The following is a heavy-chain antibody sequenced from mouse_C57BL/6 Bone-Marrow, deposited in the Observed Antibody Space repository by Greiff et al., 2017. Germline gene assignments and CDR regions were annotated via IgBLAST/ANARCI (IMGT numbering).Heavy chain of an antibody. D-gene: IGHD1-1*01. CDR1: GFTFSSYT. Sequence: EVKLMESGGGLVKPGGSLKLSCAASGFTFSSYTMSWVRQTPEKRLQWVAAISGGGGNTYYPAGVKGRFTISRDNDKNILYLQMSSLRAEDTALYYCSRQVTTVLATKYFDVGGTGTTVTVSS. V-gene: IGHV5-9*01. J-gene: IGHJ1*03. CDR3: SRQVTTVLATKYFDV. CDR2: ISGGGGNT.